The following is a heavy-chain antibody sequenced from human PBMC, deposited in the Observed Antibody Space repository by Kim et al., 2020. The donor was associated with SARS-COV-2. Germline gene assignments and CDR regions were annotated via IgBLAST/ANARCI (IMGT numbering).Heavy chain of an antibody. D-gene: IGHD3-22*01. Sequence: ASVKVSCKVSGYTLTELSMHWVRQAPGKGLEWMGGFDPEDGETIYAQKFQGRVTMTEDTSTDTVYMQLSSLRAEETAVYYCATLASSGYYKEYYFDYWGQGTLVTVSS. CDR3: ATLASSGYYKEYYFDY. CDR2: FDPEDGET. CDR1: GYTLTELS. V-gene: IGHV1-24*01. J-gene: IGHJ4*02.